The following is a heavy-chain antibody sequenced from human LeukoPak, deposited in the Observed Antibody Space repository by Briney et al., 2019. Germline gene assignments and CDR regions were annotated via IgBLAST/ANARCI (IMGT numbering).Heavy chain of an antibody. Sequence: GGSLRLSCAASGFSFITYGMHWVRQAPGKGLEWVAFIRSDGVSKYYADSVKGRFTISRDNSKNTLYLQMNNLRAEDTAVYYCNGDYDYWGQGTLVTVSS. J-gene: IGHJ4*02. CDR2: IRSDGVSK. D-gene: IGHD4-17*01. V-gene: IGHV3-30*02. CDR3: NGDYDY. CDR1: GFSFITYG.